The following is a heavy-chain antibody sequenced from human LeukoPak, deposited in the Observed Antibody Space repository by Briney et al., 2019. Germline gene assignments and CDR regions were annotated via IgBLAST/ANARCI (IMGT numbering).Heavy chain of an antibody. V-gene: IGHV3-23*01. Sequence: GGSLRLSCAASGFTFSSHAMSWVRQAPGKGPEWVSTIRYSGHSTYYADSVKGRFTISRDNSENTMYLQMNSLRAEDTAVYYCARHFDTSAYYSFDYWGQGALVTVSS. CDR2: IRYSGHST. D-gene: IGHD3-22*01. CDR3: ARHFDTSAYYSFDY. CDR1: GFTFSSHA. J-gene: IGHJ4*02.